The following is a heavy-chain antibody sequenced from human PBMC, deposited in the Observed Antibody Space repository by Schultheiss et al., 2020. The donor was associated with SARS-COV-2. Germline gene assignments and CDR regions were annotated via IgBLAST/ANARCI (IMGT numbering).Heavy chain of an antibody. D-gene: IGHD6-19*01. CDR3: AKDIGEAVAGIITNYFDY. CDR2: ISGSGGST. Sequence: GGSLRLSCAASGFTFSDHYMDWVRQAPGKGLEWVSAISGSGGSTYYADSVKGRFTISRDNARNSLYLQMSSLRAEDTALYYCAKDIGEAVAGIITNYFDYWGQGTLVTVSS. CDR1: GFTFSDHY. V-gene: IGHV3-23*01. J-gene: IGHJ4*02.